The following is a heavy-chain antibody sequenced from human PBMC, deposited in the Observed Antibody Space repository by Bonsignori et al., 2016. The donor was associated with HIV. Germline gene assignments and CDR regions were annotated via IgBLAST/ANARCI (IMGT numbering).Heavy chain of an antibody. J-gene: IGHJ4*02. V-gene: IGHV5-51*01. CDR2: IYPGDSDT. Sequence: WIRQPPGKGLEWMGIIYPGDSDTRYSPSFQGQVTISADKSISTAYLQWSSLKASDTAMYYCARREGPYYFDYWGQGTLVTVSS. CDR3: ARREGPYYFDY.